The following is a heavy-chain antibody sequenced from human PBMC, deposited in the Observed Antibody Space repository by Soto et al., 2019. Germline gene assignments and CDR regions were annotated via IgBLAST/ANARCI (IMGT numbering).Heavy chain of an antibody. Sequence: GGSLRLSCAASGFTFSSYAMHWVRQAPGKGLEWVAVISYDGSNKYYADSVKGRFTISRDNSKNTLYLQMNSLRAEDTAVYYCASTYSSSGYWGQGTLGTVSS. V-gene: IGHV3-30-3*01. D-gene: IGHD6-13*01. J-gene: IGHJ4*02. CDR3: ASTYSSSGY. CDR2: ISYDGSNK. CDR1: GFTFSSYA.